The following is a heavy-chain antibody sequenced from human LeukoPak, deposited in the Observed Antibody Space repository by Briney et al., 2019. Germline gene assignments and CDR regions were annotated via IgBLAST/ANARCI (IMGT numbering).Heavy chain of an antibody. CDR2: IYYSGNT. CDR3: ARRAGSYYDS. J-gene: IGHJ4*02. CDR1: GGSIGSYHYY. V-gene: IGHV4-39*01. Sequence: PSETLSLTCTASGGSIGSYHYYWGWIRQPPGKGLEWIGDIYYSGNTYYNPSLRSRVTISVDTSKNQFSLKLTSVTAADTAVYYCARRAGSYYDSWGQGTLVTVSS.